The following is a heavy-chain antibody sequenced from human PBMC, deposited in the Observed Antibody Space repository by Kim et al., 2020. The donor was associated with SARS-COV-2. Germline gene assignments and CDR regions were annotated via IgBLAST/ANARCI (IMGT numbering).Heavy chain of an antibody. J-gene: IGHJ6*02. CDR2: TH. Sequence: THYYSPPLKSRVTISLDRSRTQFFLNLNSVTAADTAVYYCARGSYASGMDVWGQGTAVTVSS. D-gene: IGHD3-16*01. V-gene: IGHV4-30-2*01. CDR3: ARGSYASGMDV.